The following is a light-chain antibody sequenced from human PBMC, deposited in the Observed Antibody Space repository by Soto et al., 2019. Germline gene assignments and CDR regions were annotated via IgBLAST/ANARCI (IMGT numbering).Light chain of an antibody. CDR2: FGS. CDR3: QQRSNWPWT. CDR1: HSVGSL. J-gene: IGKJ1*01. Sequence: EIVLTQSPATLSLSPGDRATLSCRASHSVGSLLAWYQQKPGQAPRLLLYFGSNRAAGIPDRFSGSGSGTDFTLTIDSLEPEDFALFYCQQRSNWPWTFGQGTKVDIK. V-gene: IGKV3-11*01.